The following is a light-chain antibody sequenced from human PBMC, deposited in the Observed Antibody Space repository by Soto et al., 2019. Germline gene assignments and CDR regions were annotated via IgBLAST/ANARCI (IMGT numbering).Light chain of an antibody. CDR2: AAS. V-gene: IGKV1-12*01. CDR1: QDIGSW. J-gene: IGKJ4*02. Sequence: DIQMTQSPSSVSASVGDRVTITCRASQDIGSWVAWYQQKPGKAPKLLIYAASTLQSGVPLRFRGSGSGTDFTLTISSLQPEDFATYYCQQGHTFPLTFGGGTNLEIK. CDR3: QQGHTFPLT.